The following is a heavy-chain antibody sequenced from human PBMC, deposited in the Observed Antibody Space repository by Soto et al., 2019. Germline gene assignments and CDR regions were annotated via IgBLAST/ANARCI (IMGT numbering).Heavy chain of an antibody. D-gene: IGHD6-13*01. CDR3: AREAVQQLVKYYFDY. Sequence: GGSLRLSCAASGFTFSSYGMHWVRQAPGKGLEWVAVIWYDGSNKYYADSVKGRFTISRDNSKNTLYLQMNSLRAEDTAVYYCAREAVQQLVKYYFDYWGQGTLVTVSS. CDR2: IWYDGSNK. V-gene: IGHV3-33*01. J-gene: IGHJ4*02. CDR1: GFTFSSYG.